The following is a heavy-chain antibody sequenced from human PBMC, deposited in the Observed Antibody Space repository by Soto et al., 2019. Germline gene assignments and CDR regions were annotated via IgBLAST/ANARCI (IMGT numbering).Heavy chain of an antibody. D-gene: IGHD1-26*01. CDR2: ISSSSSYI. Sequence: GESLKISCAASGFTFSSYSMNWVRQAPGKGLEWVSSISSSSSYIYYADSVKGRFTISRDNAKNSLYLQMNSLRAEDTAVYYCARERGIVGATKAFDIWGQGTMVTVSS. CDR3: ARERGIVGATKAFDI. J-gene: IGHJ3*02. V-gene: IGHV3-21*01. CDR1: GFTFSSYS.